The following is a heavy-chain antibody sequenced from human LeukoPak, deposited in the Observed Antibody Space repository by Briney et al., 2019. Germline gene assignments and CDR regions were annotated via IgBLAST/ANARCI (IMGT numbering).Heavy chain of an antibody. J-gene: IGHJ4*02. CDR3: ARPGQVAQWGLYYFDY. CDR2: IIPIFGP. CDR1: GGTFSIFP. V-gene: IGHV1-69*01. Sequence: SVKVSCKASGGTFSIFPISWVRQAPGQGLEWIGGIIPIFGPNYAQKFQGRATISADLATATAYMELRSLRSDDTAVYYCARPGQVAQWGLYYFDYWGQGTLVTVSS. D-gene: IGHD1-26*01.